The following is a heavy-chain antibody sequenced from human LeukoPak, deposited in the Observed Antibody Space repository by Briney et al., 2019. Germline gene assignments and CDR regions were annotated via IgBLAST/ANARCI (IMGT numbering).Heavy chain of an antibody. CDR2: ISYDGSNK. CDR3: AKVCSSGWSGLDY. J-gene: IGHJ4*02. Sequence: GGSLRLSCAASGFTFSSYGMPWVRQAPGKGLEWVAVISYDGSNKYYVDSVKGRFTISRDNSKNTLYLQMNSLRAEDTAVYYCAKVCSSGWSGLDYWGQGTLVTVSS. CDR1: GFTFSSYG. V-gene: IGHV3-30*18. D-gene: IGHD6-19*01.